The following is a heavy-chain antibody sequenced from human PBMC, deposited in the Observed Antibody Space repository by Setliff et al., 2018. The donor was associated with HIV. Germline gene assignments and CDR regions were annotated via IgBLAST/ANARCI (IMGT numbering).Heavy chain of an antibody. Sequence: GGSLRLSCAASGFSYSTYWMSWVRQAPGKGLEWVANIKEDESEKYYVDSVKGRFNILRDDSKKTAYLQMNSLRDEDTAVYYCVKDVLKFWSGSGALDFWGPGTLVTVSS. CDR2: IKEDESEK. D-gene: IGHD3-3*01. V-gene: IGHV3-7*01. J-gene: IGHJ4*02. CDR1: GFSYSTYW. CDR3: VKDVLKFWSGSGALDF.